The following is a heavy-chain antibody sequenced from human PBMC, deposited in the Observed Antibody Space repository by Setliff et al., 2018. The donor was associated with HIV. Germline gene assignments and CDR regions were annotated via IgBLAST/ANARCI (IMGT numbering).Heavy chain of an antibody. Sequence: SETLSLTCTVSGASISSGSYYWSWIRQPPGKGLEWIGEINDSGTTNYNPSLKSRVTISVDTSKKQFSLKRRSVTAADTAVYYCARVPGYSSGSGYMDVWGKGTTVTVSS. D-gene: IGHD6-19*01. CDR1: GASISSGSYY. V-gene: IGHV4-39*07. CDR3: ARVPGYSSGSGYMDV. J-gene: IGHJ6*03. CDR2: INDSGTT.